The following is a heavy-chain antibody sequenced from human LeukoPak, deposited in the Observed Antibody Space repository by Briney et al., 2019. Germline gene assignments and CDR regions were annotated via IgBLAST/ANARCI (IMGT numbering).Heavy chain of an antibody. CDR2: ISAYNGNT. CDR1: GYTFTSYG. Sequence: ASVKVSCKASGYTFTSYGISWVRQAPGQGLEWMGWISAYNGNTNYAQKLQGRVTMTTDTSTSTAYMELRSLRSDDTAVYYCARLTMVRGIITTMWFDPWGQGTLVTVSS. CDR3: ARLTMVRGIITTMWFDP. V-gene: IGHV1-18*01. D-gene: IGHD3-10*01. J-gene: IGHJ5*02.